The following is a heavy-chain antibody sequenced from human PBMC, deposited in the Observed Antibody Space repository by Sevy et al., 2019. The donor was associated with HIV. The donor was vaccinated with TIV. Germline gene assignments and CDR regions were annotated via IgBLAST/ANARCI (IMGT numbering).Heavy chain of an antibody. Sequence: GSLRLSCAASGFTFSNYDMHWVRQAPGKGLEWVAVISHDGNYKNYADSVKVRFTISRDDFKNTLYLQMSSLRPEDTAVYFCARLFSCGGDCYYLDYWGQGALVTVSS. D-gene: IGHD2-21*02. CDR3: ARLFSCGGDCYYLDY. J-gene: IGHJ4*02. CDR1: GFTFSNYD. CDR2: ISHDGNYK. V-gene: IGHV3-30-3*01.